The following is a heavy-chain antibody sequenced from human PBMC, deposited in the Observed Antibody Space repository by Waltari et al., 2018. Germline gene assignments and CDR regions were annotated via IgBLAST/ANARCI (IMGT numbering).Heavy chain of an antibody. Sequence: QLQLQESGPGLVKPSEPLSLTCTVSGGSISISSYSWGWIRQPPGKGLAWIGSIYYSGSTYYNPSLKSRVTISVDTSKNQFSLKLSSVTAADTAVYYCARLEATTFASDAFDIWGQGTMVTVSS. CDR2: IYYSGST. CDR1: GGSISISSYS. V-gene: IGHV4-39*01. D-gene: IGHD4-4*01. J-gene: IGHJ3*02. CDR3: ARLEATTFASDAFDI.